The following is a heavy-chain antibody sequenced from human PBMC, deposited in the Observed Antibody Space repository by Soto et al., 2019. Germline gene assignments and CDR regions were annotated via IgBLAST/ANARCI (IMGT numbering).Heavy chain of an antibody. Sequence: XSVKVSCKASGYPFTSYYMHWVRQAPGQGLEWMGIINPSGGSTSYAQKFQGRVTMTRDTSTSTVYMELSSLRSEDTAVYYCARGRIAAPHWFDPWGQGTLVTVSS. CDR1: GYPFTSYY. V-gene: IGHV1-46*01. CDR3: ARGRIAAPHWFDP. J-gene: IGHJ5*02. CDR2: INPSGGST. D-gene: IGHD6-6*01.